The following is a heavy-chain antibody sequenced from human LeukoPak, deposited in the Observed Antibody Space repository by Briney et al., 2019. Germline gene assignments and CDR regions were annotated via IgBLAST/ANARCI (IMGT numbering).Heavy chain of an antibody. D-gene: IGHD4-17*01. Sequence: GRSLRLSCAGSGFTFSNYGMHWVRQAPGKGLEWVSAISGGDHNTYYADSVKGRFTISRDNSKNTLYLRMNSLKAEDTAVYYCARGRDYGDYVGDYWGQGTLVTVSS. CDR1: GFTFSNYG. CDR2: ISGGDHNT. V-gene: IGHV3-23*01. CDR3: ARGRDYGDYVGDY. J-gene: IGHJ4*02.